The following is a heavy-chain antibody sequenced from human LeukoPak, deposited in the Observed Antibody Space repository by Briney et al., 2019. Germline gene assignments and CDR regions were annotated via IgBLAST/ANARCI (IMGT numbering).Heavy chain of an antibody. J-gene: IGHJ4*02. CDR3: ARAYSNIWYFFDY. Sequence: GGSLRLSCAVSGFTFSSYAMSWVRQAPGKGLEWVSVISGSEDTTYYADSVKGRFTISRDNSKNTLYVQMNSLRAEDTAVYYCARAYSNIWYFFDYWGQGSLVTVSS. D-gene: IGHD6-13*01. V-gene: IGHV3-23*01. CDR1: GFTFSSYA. CDR2: ISGSEDTT.